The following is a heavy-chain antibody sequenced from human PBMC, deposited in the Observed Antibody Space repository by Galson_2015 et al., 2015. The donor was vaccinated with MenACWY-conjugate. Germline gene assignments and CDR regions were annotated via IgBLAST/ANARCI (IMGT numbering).Heavy chain of an antibody. CDR2: INTDGTTT. V-gene: IGHV3-74*01. CDR1: FTFSSYW. D-gene: IGHD3-16*02. CDR3: ARAGSYRFEI. J-gene: IGHJ3*02. Sequence: FTFSSYWFHWVRHAPGKGLVWVSRINTDGTTTNYADSVKGRFTISRDNAKSMAYLQMNSLRDEDTAIYYCARAGSYRFEIWGQGAMVTVSS.